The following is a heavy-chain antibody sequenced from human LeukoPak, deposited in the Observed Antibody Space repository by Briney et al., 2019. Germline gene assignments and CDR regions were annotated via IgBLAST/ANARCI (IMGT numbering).Heavy chain of an antibody. Sequence: AGGSLRLSCAASGFTFSSYAMHWVRQAPGKGLEWVTIISYDGNTKYSADSVKGRFTISRDNSKNTLYLQMNSLRVEDTAVYYCTRGAFGVVIKDDAFDIWGQGTLVTVSS. CDR2: ISYDGNTK. J-gene: IGHJ3*02. V-gene: IGHV3-30-3*01. CDR1: GFTFSSYA. D-gene: IGHD3-3*01. CDR3: TRGAFGVVIKDDAFDI.